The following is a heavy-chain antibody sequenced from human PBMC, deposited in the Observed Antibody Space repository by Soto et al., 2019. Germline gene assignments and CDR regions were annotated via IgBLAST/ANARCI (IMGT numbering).Heavy chain of an antibody. V-gene: IGHV3-21*01. CDR1: GGSVSSDTHY. CDR2: ISSSSYYI. D-gene: IGHD1-26*01. J-gene: IGHJ4*02. CDR3: ARQTSTGSYRNFDS. Sequence: ETLSLTCTVSGGSVSSDTHYWSWVRQAPGKGLEWVSSISSSSYYIYYADSVKGRFTISRDNAKNSLSLQMSSLRAEDTAVYYCARQTSTGSYRNFDSWGRGTLVTVSS.